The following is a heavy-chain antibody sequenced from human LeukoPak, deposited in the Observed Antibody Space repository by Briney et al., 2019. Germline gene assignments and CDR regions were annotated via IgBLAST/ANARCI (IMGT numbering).Heavy chain of an antibody. D-gene: IGHD1-26*01. CDR1: GFTFSSYG. CDR2: IWYDGSNK. CDR3: ARDEELFDY. Sequence: GGSLRLSCAASGFTFSSYGMHWVRQAPGKGLEWVAVIWYDGSNKYYADSVKGRFTISRDNSKDTLYLRMNSLRAEDTAVYYCARDEELFDYWGQGTLVTVSS. V-gene: IGHV3-33*01. J-gene: IGHJ4*02.